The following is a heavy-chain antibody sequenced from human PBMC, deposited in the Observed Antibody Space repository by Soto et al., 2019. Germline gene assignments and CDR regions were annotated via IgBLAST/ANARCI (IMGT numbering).Heavy chain of an antibody. V-gene: IGHV1-69*13. CDR1: GGTFSSYA. CDR2: IIPIFGIA. CDR3: ARVPVFYGSGSYSYYYYYYGMDV. Sequence: SVKVSCKASGGTFSSYAISWVRQAPGQGLEWMGGIIPIFGIANYAQKFQGRVTITADESTSTAYMELSSLRSEDTAVYYCARVPVFYGSGSYSYYYYYYGMDVWGQGTTVTVSS. J-gene: IGHJ6*02. D-gene: IGHD3-10*01.